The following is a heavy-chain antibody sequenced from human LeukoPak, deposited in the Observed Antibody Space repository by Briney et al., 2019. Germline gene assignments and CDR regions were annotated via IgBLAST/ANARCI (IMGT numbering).Heavy chain of an antibody. V-gene: IGHV3-11*04. CDR3: ARDLSSGWSYYYYYGMDV. Sequence: GSLRLSCAASGFTFSDYYMNWIRQAPGKGLEWISYISSSGSTIYYADSVRGRFTISRDNAKNSLYLQMNSLRAEDTAVYYCARDLSSGWSYYYYYGMDVWGQGTTVTVSS. J-gene: IGHJ6*02. D-gene: IGHD6-19*01. CDR2: ISSSGSTI. CDR1: GFTFSDYY.